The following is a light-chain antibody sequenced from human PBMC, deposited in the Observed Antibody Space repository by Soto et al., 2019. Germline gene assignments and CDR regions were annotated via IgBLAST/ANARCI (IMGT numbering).Light chain of an antibody. CDR1: QSLSGW. CDR2: DAS. J-gene: IGKJ1*01. Sequence: EIQMTQSPPTLSASVGDRVTITCRASQSLSGWLAWYQQRPGKAPKLLIYDASTLQSGVPSRFSGSGSGTDFTLTISCLQSEDFATYYCQQYYSYPRTFGQGTKVDIK. V-gene: IGKV1-5*01. CDR3: QQYYSYPRT.